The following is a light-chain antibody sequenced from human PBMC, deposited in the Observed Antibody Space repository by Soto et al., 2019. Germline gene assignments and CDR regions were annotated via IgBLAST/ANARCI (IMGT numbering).Light chain of an antibody. V-gene: IGKV3-15*01. CDR2: GAS. CDR3: QQYSDWPPGT. J-gene: IGKJ1*01. CDR1: QNVGSD. Sequence: EIVMTQSPAILSVSPGERATLSCRTSQNVGSDLAWYQQKPGQGPRLLIYGASTRATGIPATFSGSGSGTEFTLTISSLQSEDFAVYYCQQYSDWPPGTFGQGTKVEI.